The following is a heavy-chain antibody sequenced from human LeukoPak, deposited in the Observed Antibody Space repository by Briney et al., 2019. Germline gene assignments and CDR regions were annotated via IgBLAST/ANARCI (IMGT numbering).Heavy chain of an antibody. CDR1: GGSFSGYY. CDR2: INHSGST. D-gene: IGHD1-1*01. V-gene: IGHV4-34*01. J-gene: IGHJ3*02. CDR3: ARGPVRNPRTRMPDGFDI. Sequence: NPSETLSLTCAVYGGSFSGYYWSWIRQPPGKGLEWIGEINHSGSTNYNPSLKSRVTISVDTSKNQFSLKLTSVTAADTAVYYCARGPVRNPRTRMPDGFDIWGQGTMVTVSS.